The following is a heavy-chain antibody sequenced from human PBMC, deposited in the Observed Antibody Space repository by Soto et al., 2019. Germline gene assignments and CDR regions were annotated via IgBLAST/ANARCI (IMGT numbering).Heavy chain of an antibody. J-gene: IGHJ4*02. CDR2: INHGGST. D-gene: IGHD2-21*01. CDR1: GGSFSGYY. V-gene: IGHV4-34*01. CDR3: ETNTPAIALSDH. Sequence: SETLSLTCAVYGGSFSGYYWSWIRQPPGKGLEWIGEINHGGSTNYNPSLKSRVTISVDTSKNQFSLKLSSVTAADTAVYYCETNTPAIALSDHWGQGTLVTVSS.